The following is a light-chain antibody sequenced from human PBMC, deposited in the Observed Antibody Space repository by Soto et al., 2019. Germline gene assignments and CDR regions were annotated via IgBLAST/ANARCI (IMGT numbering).Light chain of an antibody. Sequence: VIWRTRSPSLLSASTGERVTISFRVSQGISSYLAWYQQKPGKAPKLLIYAASSLQSGVPSRFSGSGSGTDFTLTISSLQPEDFATYYCQQANSFPPWTFGQGTKVDIK. V-gene: IGKV1D-8*03. CDR2: AAS. CDR3: QQANSFPPWT. CDR1: QGISSY. J-gene: IGKJ1*01.